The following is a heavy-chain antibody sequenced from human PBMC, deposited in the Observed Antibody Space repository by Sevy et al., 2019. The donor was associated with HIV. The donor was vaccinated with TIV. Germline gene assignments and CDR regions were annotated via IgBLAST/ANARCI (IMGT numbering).Heavy chain of an antibody. Sequence: GGSLRLSCAASGFTFDDYAMHWVRQAPGKGLEWVSGISWNSGSIGYADSVKGRFTMSRDNAKNSLYLQMNSLRAEDTALYYCAKNGDSSGWYGGGGDYYYGMDVWGQGTTVTVSS. CDR1: GFTFDDYA. CDR2: ISWNSGSI. CDR3: AKNGDSSGWYGGGGDYYYGMDV. J-gene: IGHJ6*02. V-gene: IGHV3-9*01. D-gene: IGHD6-19*01.